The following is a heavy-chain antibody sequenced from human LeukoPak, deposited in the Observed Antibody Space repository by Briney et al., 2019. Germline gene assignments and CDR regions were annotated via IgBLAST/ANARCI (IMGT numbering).Heavy chain of an antibody. D-gene: IGHD1-26*01. V-gene: IGHV3-74*01. Sequence: PGGSLRLSCAASGFPFSSYWMHWVRQAPGKGLEWVSRVNSDGSTTTYADYVKGRFTISRDNAKNTLYLQMNSLRVEDTAVYYCANSGSFYFDYWGQGTLVTVSS. CDR2: VNSDGSTT. CDR3: ANSGSFYFDY. J-gene: IGHJ4*02. CDR1: GFPFSSYW.